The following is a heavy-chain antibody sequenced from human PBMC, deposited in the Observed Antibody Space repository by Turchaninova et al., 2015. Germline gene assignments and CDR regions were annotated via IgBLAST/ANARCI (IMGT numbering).Heavy chain of an antibody. J-gene: IGHJ4*02. CDR3: AREGRFGAVAGTFDY. Sequence: VLPPESGPGLVKPSEILSLTGQLSGGSSSSYYWGWIRQPPGKVMEWIGYIYYSRSTNYNPSLKSRVTISVDTSKNQFSLKLSSVTAADTAVYYCAREGRFGAVAGTFDYWGQGTLVTVSS. CDR1: GGSSSSYY. V-gene: IGHV4-59*01. D-gene: IGHD6-19*01. CDR2: IYYSRST.